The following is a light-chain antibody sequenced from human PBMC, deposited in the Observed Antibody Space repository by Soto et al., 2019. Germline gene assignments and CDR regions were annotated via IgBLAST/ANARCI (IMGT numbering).Light chain of an antibody. CDR2: EVS. V-gene: IGLV2-8*01. CDR3: SSYAGSNSALYV. Sequence: QSALTQPPSASGSPGQSVTISCTGTSSDVGADNYVSWYQQHPGKAPKLMIYEVSKRPSGVPDRFSGYKSGNTSSLTVSGHHAEDEADYYCSSYAGSNSALYVFGTGTKLPVL. CDR1: SSDVGADNY. J-gene: IGLJ1*01.